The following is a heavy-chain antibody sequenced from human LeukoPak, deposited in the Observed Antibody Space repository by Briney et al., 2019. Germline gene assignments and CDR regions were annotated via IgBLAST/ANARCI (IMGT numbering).Heavy chain of an antibody. J-gene: IGHJ4*02. D-gene: IGHD2-15*01. CDR1: GGAFSTYH. Sequence: SDTLSLTCNVSGGAFSTYHWTWIRHPPGKGLEWIGYIHPSGTTNYNPALKSRVTKSVDTSKNQFSLRLSAVTAADTAVYYCVRPGQSSWWVYFDYWGQGTVVTVSS. V-gene: IGHV4-4*09. CDR3: VRPGQSSWWVYFDY. CDR2: IHPSGTT.